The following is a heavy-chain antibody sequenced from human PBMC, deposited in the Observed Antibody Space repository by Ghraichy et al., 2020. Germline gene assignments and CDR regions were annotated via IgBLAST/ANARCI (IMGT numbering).Heavy chain of an antibody. CDR2: IYHTGST. Sequence: ESLKISCNVSGDSISTYYWTWIRQPPGKELEWIGSIYHTGSTNYNPSLKSRVAISVDTSKNQFSLNLYSVTAADTAVYYCALGGAVAGPYIHYWGQGTLVSVSS. J-gene: IGHJ4*02. V-gene: IGHV4-59*01. D-gene: IGHD6-19*01. CDR3: ALGGAVAGPYIHY. CDR1: GDSISTYY.